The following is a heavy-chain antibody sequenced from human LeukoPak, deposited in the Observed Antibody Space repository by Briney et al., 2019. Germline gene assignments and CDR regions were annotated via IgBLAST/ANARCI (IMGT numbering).Heavy chain of an antibody. CDR1: GGSISNYY. D-gene: IGHD1-26*01. V-gene: IGHV4-59*08. Sequence: SETLSLTCTVSGGSISNYYWSWIRQPPGKGLEWIGYIYYSGSTNYNPSLKSRVTISIDTSKNQFSLKLSSVTAADTAVYYCARHLGVGARWNYNYFDPWGQGTLVTVSS. CDR3: ARHLGVGARWNYNYFDP. J-gene: IGHJ5*02. CDR2: IYYSGST.